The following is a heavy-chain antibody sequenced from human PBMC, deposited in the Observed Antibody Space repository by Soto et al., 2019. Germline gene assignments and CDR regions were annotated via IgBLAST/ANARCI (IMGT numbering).Heavy chain of an antibody. J-gene: IGHJ4*02. Sequence: QVPLVQSGAEVKKPGASVKVSCKASGYTFTSYGISWVRQAPGQGLEWMGWISAYNGNTNYAQKLQGRVTMTTDTSTSTAYMELRSLRSDDTAVYYCARGLHGLRLGELSQAGATAQLDYWGQGTLVTVSS. D-gene: IGHD3-16*02. CDR1: GYTFTSYG. CDR3: ARGLHGLRLGELSQAGATAQLDY. CDR2: ISAYNGNT. V-gene: IGHV1-18*01.